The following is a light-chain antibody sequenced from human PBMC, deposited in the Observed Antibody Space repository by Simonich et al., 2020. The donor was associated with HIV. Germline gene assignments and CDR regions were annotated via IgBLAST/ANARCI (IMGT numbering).Light chain of an antibody. CDR2: CAS. Sequence: DIVMTQSPDSLAVSLGERATINCKSSQRVLYSSNNKNYLAWYQQKPGQPPKLIIYCASTRESGVPDRFSGSGSGTDFTLTISSLQAEDVAVYYCQQYYSTPFTFGPGTKVDIK. V-gene: IGKV4-1*01. J-gene: IGKJ3*01. CDR1: QRVLYSSNNKNY. CDR3: QQYYSTPFT.